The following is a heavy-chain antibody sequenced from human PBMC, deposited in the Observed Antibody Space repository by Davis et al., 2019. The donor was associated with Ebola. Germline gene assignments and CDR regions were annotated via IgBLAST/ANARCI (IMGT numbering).Heavy chain of an antibody. Sequence: GSLRLSCAVYGGSFSGYYWSWIRQPPGKGLEWIGEINHSGSTNYNPSLKSRVTISVDTSKNQFSLKLSSVIAADTAVYYCARGRRYSYGPPRYWGQGTLVTVSS. J-gene: IGHJ4*02. CDR2: INHSGST. D-gene: IGHD5-18*01. V-gene: IGHV4-34*01. CDR3: ARGRRYSYGPPRY. CDR1: GGSFSGYY.